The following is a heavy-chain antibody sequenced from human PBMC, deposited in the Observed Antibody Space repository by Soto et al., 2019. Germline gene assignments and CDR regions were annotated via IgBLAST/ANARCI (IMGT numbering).Heavy chain of an antibody. Sequence: PGGSLRLSCAASGFTFSSYAMSWVRQAPGKGLEWVAVISYDGSNTYYADSVKGRFTISRDTSKNTLYLQMNSLRAGDASVVCCAREKYISSSRGMDVWGQGPSVTHSS. CDR3: AREKYISSSRGMDV. D-gene: IGHD6-6*01. CDR2: ISYDGSNT. CDR1: GFTFSSYA. J-gene: IGHJ6*02. V-gene: IGHV3-30-3*01.